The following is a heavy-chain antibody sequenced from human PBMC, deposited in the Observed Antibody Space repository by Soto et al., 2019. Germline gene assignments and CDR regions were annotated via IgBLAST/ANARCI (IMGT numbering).Heavy chain of an antibody. CDR3: AHPTWYCSSTSPGCSFDY. CDR1: GFSLSTSGVG. Sequence: QITLKESGPTLVKPTQSLTLTCTFSGFSLSTSGVGVGWIRQPPGKALEWLALISWDGGKRYSPSLKSRLTITKDTSKNQVVLIMTNMDPMDTATYYCAHPTWYCSSTSPGCSFDYWGQGTLVTVSS. D-gene: IGHD2-2*01. V-gene: IGHV2-5*02. J-gene: IGHJ4*02. CDR2: ISWDGGK.